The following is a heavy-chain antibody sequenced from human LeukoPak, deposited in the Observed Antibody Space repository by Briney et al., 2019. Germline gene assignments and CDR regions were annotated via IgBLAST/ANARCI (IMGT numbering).Heavy chain of an antibody. CDR2: IDNDGSSS. CDR3: ARGGVGSSGYVDYYYYNMDV. D-gene: IGHD5-18*01. J-gene: IGHJ6*03. CDR1: GFTFTRHW. Sequence: GGSLRLSCAAAGFTFTRHWMDSVRQAPRSGLVWVSWIDNDGSSSTYADSVKGRFTISRDSAKNTLYLQMTSLRDEDTAVYYCARGGVGSSGYVDYYYYNMDVWGKGTAVTVSS. V-gene: IGHV3-74*01.